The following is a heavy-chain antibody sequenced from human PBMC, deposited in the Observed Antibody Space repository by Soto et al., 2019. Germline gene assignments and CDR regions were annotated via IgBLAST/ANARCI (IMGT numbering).Heavy chain of an antibody. CDR2: IDPSDSYT. Sequence: GESLKISCKGSGYSFTSYWISWVRQMPGKGLEWMGRIDPSDSYTNYSPSFQGHVTISADKSISTAYLQWSSLKASDTAMYYCARAADYGDYVSRAEYFQHWGQGTLVTVSS. CDR3: ARAADYGDYVSRAEYFQH. V-gene: IGHV5-10-1*01. CDR1: GYSFTSYW. D-gene: IGHD4-17*01. J-gene: IGHJ1*01.